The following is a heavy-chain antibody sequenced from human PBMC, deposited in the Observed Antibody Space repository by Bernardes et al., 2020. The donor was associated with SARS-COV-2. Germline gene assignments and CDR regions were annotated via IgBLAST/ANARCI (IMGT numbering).Heavy chain of an antibody. CDR1: GGSFSGYS. Sequence: SETLSPTCAVYGGSFSGYSWSWIRQPPGKGLEWIGEINHSGSPNYNPSLKSRVTISVDTSKNQFSLKLSSVTAADTAVYYCARGRSITIFGVVILGVREGFDYWGQGTLVTVSS. J-gene: IGHJ4*02. D-gene: IGHD3-3*01. V-gene: IGHV4-34*01. CDR3: ARGRSITIFGVVILGVREGFDY. CDR2: INHSGSP.